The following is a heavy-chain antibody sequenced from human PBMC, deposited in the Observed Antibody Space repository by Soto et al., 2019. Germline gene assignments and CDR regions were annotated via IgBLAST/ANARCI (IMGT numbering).Heavy chain of an antibody. CDR1: GGSFNAFS. Sequence: QVQLVQSGTEVKKPGSSVKVSCKAFGGSFNAFSINWVRQAPGQGLEWMGGIAPIFGTPNYAQKFQGRVTILADESTNIVYLEMSSLKSEDTAVYFCADGAGGYDTWGQGTLVIVS. CDR3: ADGAGGYDT. J-gene: IGHJ4*02. D-gene: IGHD3-16*01. CDR2: IAPIFGTP. V-gene: IGHV1-69*01.